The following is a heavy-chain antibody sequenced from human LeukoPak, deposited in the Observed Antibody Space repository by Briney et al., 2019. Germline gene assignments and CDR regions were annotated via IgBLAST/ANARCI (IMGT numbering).Heavy chain of an antibody. Sequence: SXXXXCAASGFTFNSYGMHWVRQAPGKGLEWVAVISYDGSNKYYADFVKGRFTISRDNSKNTLYLQMNSLRAEDTAVYYCAKDGYGSGSYFLWGQGTLVTVSS. V-gene: IGHV3-30*18. CDR2: ISYDGSNK. J-gene: IGHJ4*02. CDR1: GFTFNSYG. CDR3: AKDGYGSGSYFL. D-gene: IGHD3-10*01.